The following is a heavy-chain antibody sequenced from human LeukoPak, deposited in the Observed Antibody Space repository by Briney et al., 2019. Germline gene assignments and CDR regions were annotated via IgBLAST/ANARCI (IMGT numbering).Heavy chain of an antibody. V-gene: IGHV4-59*01. J-gene: IGHJ6*02. D-gene: IGHD4-17*01. CDR1: GGSTSSYY. CDR3: ARAVMTTVTTSYYYYYGMDV. CDR2: IYFSGST. Sequence: PSETLSLTCTVSGGSTSSYYWSWIRQHPGKRLEWIGYIYFSGSTNYNPSLKSRVTISVDTSKNQFSLKLSSVTAADTAVYYCARAVMTTVTTSYYYYYGMDVWGQGTTVTVSS.